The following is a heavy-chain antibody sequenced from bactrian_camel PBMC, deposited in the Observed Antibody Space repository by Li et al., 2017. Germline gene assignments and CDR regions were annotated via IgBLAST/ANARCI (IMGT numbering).Heavy chain of an antibody. CDR1: GYIVGGYC. J-gene: IGHJ4*01. CDR3: VRSLANWIWDLGY. CDR2: ADTDGIT. Sequence: HVQLVESGGGSVQAGGSLRLSCAASGYIVGGYCMGWFRQAPGKEREGVAAADTDGITSYADSVKGRFTITRDYAKNTFDLQMDSLKPEDTAVYYCVRSLANWIWDLGYWGQGTQVTVS. D-gene: IGHD8*01. V-gene: IGHV3S55*01.